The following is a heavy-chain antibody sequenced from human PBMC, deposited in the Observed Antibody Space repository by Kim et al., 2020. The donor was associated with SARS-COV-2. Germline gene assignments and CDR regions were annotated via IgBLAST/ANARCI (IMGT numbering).Heavy chain of an antibody. J-gene: IGHJ5*02. D-gene: IGHD2-2*01. Sequence: GRFTIPRDNAKNSLYLQMNSLRAEDTAVYYCARVVGYCSSTSCYPGWFDPWGQGTLVTVSS. CDR3: ARVVGYCSSTSCYPGWFDP. V-gene: IGHV3-11*06.